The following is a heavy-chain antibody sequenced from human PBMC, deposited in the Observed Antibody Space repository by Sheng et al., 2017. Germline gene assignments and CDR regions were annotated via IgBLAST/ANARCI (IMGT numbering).Heavy chain of an antibody. D-gene: IGHD2-2*02. V-gene: IGHV3-15*01. J-gene: IGHJ6*03. CDR3: TTFIVVVPAAIDPLYYYYYMDV. CDR1: GFTFSNAW. Sequence: EVQLVESGGGLVKPGGSLRLSCAASGFTFSNAWMSWVRQAPGKGLEWVGRIKSKTDGGTTDYAAPVKGRFTISRDDSKNTLYLQMNSLKTEDTAVYYCTTFIVVVPAAIDPLYYYYYMDVWGQGTTVTVSS. CDR2: IKSKTDGGTT.